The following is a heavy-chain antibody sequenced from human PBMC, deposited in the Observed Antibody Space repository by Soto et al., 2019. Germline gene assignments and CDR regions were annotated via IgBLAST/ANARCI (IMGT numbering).Heavy chain of an antibody. D-gene: IGHD3-22*01. J-gene: IGHJ4*02. Sequence: EVQLLESGGGLVQPGGSLRLSCAASGFTFSSYAMSWVRQAPGKGLEWVSAVSGSGGSTYYADSVKGRFTISRDNSKNTLYLQMNSLRAEDTAVYYCAKDGTYYYDSSLDYWGQGTLVTVSS. V-gene: IGHV3-23*01. CDR3: AKDGTYYYDSSLDY. CDR2: VSGSGGST. CDR1: GFTFSSYA.